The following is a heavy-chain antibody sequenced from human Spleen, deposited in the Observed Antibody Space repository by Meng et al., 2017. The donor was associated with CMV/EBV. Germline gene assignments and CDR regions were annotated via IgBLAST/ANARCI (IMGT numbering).Heavy chain of an antibody. CDR2: ISWNSGSI. J-gene: IGHJ6*02. CDR3: ARDSARPAAGLSYYYYGMDV. V-gene: IGHV3-9*01. CDR1: GFTFDDYA. D-gene: IGHD6-6*01. Sequence: SLKISCAASGFTFDDYAMHWVRQAPGKGLEWVSGISWNSGSIGYADSVKGRFTISRDNAKNSLYLQVNSLRAEDTAVYYCARDSARPAAGLSYYYYGMDVWGQGTTVTVSS.